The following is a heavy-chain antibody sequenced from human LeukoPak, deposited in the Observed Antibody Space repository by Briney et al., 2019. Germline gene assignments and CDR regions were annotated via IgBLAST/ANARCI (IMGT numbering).Heavy chain of an antibody. J-gene: IGHJ4*02. V-gene: IGHV1-46*01. CDR3: ARGQKYRNGYTVTELGSGYFDY. CDR2: INPSGGST. CDR1: GYTFTSYY. Sequence: ASVKVSCKASGYTFTSYYMHWVRQAPGQGLEWMGIINPSGGSTSYAQKFQGRVTISVDTSKNQFSLTLSSVTAADTAVYYCARGQKYRNGYTVTELGSGYFDYWGQGTLVTVSS. D-gene: IGHD5-18*01.